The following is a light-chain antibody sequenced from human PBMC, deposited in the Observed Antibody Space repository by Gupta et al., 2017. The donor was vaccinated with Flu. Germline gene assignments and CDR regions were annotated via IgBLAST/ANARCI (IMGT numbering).Light chain of an antibody. V-gene: IGKV3-11*01. CDR1: QSVSSY. Sequence: EIVLTQSSATLSLSPGERATLSCRASQSVSSYLAWYQQKPGQAPRLLIYDASNRATGIPARFSGSGSGTDFTLTISSLEPEDFALYYCQQRSNWLTFGGGTKVEIK. CDR3: QQRSNWLT. J-gene: IGKJ4*01. CDR2: DAS.